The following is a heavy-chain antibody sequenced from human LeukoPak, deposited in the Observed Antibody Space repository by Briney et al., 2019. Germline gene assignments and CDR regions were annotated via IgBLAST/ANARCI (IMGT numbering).Heavy chain of an antibody. CDR3: AKGYSYGRFDY. D-gene: IGHD5-18*01. J-gene: IGHJ4*02. V-gene: IGHV3-7*03. CDR1: GFTFSSYW. CDR2: IKQDGSEK. Sequence: QPGGSLRLSCAASGFTFSSYWMSWVRQAPGKGLEWVANIKQDGSEKYYVDSVKGRFTISRDNAKNSLYLQMNSLRAEDTAVCYCAKGYSYGRFDYWGQGTLVTVSS.